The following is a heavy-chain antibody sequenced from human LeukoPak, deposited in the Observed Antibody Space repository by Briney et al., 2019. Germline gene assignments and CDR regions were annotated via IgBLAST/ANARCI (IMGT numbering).Heavy chain of an antibody. Sequence: GGSLRPSCAASGNYWMHWVRQVPGKGLVWVSHINSDGSWTSYADSVQGRFTISRDNSKSTLCLQMNSLRAEDTAVYYCAKQLGYCSDGSCYFPYWGQGTLVTVSS. CDR3: AKQLGYCSDGSCYFPY. D-gene: IGHD2-15*01. CDR1: GNYW. J-gene: IGHJ4*02. V-gene: IGHV3-74*01. CDR2: INSDGSWT.